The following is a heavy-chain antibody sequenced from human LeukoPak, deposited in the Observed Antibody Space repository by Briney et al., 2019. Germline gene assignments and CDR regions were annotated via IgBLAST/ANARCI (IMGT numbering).Heavy chain of an antibody. CDR3: RTERYGYYGDYYDY. Sequence: ASVKVSCKASGYIFTGYSMDWEREAPGQGLEWMGWINPNSGGTNYAQKFQGRVTMTRDTSISTAYMELSRLRSDDTAVYYCRTERYGYYGDYYDYWGQGTLVTVSS. CDR2: INPNSGGT. D-gene: IGHD4-17*01. J-gene: IGHJ4*02. V-gene: IGHV1-2*02. CDR1: GYIFTGYS.